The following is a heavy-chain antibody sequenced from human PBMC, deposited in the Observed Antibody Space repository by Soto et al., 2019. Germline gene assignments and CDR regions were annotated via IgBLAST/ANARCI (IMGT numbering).Heavy chain of an antibody. V-gene: IGHV3-33*01. CDR1: GFPFSSYG. CDR2: IWYDGSNK. D-gene: IGHD3-10*01. J-gene: IGHJ6*02. CDR3: ARDKGHYGSGSSIGSYYYYYGMDV. Sequence: GGSLRLSCAASGFPFSSYGMHWVRQAPGKGLEWVAVIWYDGSNKYYADSVKGRFTISRDNSKNTLYLQMNSLRAEDTAVYYCARDKGHYGSGSSIGSYYYYYGMDVWGQGTTVTVSS.